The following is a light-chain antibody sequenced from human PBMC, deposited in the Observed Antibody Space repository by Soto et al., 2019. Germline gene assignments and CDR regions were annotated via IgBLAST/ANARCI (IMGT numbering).Light chain of an antibody. CDR3: QQCYSTPPT. CDR2: AAS. Sequence: DIQMTQSPSSLSASVGDRVTITCRASQSISSYLNWYQQKPGKAPKLLIYAASSLHSGVPSRFSGSGSGTDFTLTISSLQPEDFAIYYCQQCYSTPPTFGHGTKVEIK. J-gene: IGKJ1*01. V-gene: IGKV1-39*01. CDR1: QSISSY.